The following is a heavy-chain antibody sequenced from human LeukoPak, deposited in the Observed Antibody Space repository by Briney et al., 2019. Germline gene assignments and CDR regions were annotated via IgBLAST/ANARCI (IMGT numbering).Heavy chain of an antibody. J-gene: IGHJ6*02. V-gene: IGHV3-33*01. Sequence: GGSLRLSCAASGFTFISYGMHWVRQAPGKGLEWVAVIWYDGSNKYYADSVKGRFTISRDNSKNTLYLQMNSLRAEDTAVYYRAREWVYCSGGSCSGVGMDVWGQGTTVTVSS. CDR1: GFTFISYG. CDR3: AREWVYCSGGSCSGVGMDV. D-gene: IGHD2-15*01. CDR2: IWYDGSNK.